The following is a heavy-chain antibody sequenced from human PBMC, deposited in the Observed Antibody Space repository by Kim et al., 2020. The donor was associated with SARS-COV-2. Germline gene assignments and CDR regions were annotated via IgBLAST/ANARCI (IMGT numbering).Heavy chain of an antibody. CDR3: AKDQGSGWGY. Sequence: GGSLRLSCAASGFTFSSYAMSWVLQAPGKGLEWVSAISGSGGSTYYADSVKGRFTICRDNSKNTLYLQMNSLRAEDTAVYYCAKDQGSGWGYWGQGTLVTVSS. D-gene: IGHD6-19*01. V-gene: IGHV3-23*01. J-gene: IGHJ4*02. CDR1: GFTFSSYA. CDR2: ISGSGGST.